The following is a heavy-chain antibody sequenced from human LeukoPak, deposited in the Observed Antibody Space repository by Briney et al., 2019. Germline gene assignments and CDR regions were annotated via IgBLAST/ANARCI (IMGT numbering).Heavy chain of an antibody. D-gene: IGHD6-13*01. Sequence: SETLSLTCTVSGGSISSGDYYWSWIRQPPGKGLEWIGYIYYSGSTYYNPSLKSRVTISVDTSKNQFSLKLSSVTAADTAVYYRARAQAAAGADYWGQGTLVTVSS. J-gene: IGHJ4*02. V-gene: IGHV4-30-4*01. CDR3: ARAQAAAGADY. CDR1: GGSISSGDYY. CDR2: IYYSGST.